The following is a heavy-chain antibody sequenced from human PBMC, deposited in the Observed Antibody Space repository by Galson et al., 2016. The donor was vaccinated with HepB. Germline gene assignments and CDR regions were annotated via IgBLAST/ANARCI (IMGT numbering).Heavy chain of an antibody. J-gene: IGHJ6*02. CDR1: GITFSPYA. CDR2: ISAGGGST. Sequence: SLRLSCAASGITFSPYAMTWVGQAPGKGLEWVSFISAGGGSTMYVESVRGRFTISRDDSKKTLYLQMDSLRADDTAVYYCARVLTQSHYYGMDVWGQGTTVTVSS. CDR3: ARVLTQSHYYGMDV. D-gene: IGHD3-9*01. V-gene: IGHV3-23*01.